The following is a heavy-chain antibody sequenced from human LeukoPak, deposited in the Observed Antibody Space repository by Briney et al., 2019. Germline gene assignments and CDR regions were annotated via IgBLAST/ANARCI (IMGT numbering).Heavy chain of an antibody. D-gene: IGHD6-25*01. Sequence: GGSLRLSCAASGFTLSSYWMSWVRQAPGKGLEWVATIKHDGSEKSYVDSVKGRFTISRDNAKNSLYLQMNSLRADDTAVFYCARGGGKLDNWGQGTLVTVSS. CDR1: GFTLSSYW. J-gene: IGHJ4*02. CDR3: ARGGGKLDN. CDR2: IKHDGSEK. V-gene: IGHV3-7*01.